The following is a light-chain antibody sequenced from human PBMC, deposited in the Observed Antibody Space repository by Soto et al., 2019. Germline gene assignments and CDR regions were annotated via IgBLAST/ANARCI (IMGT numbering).Light chain of an antibody. Sequence: EIVMTHSPATLSVSPGERATLSFSASQSVSSNLAWYQQKPGQAPRLLIYGASTRATGIPARFSGSGSGTEFTLTINSLQPDDFATYYCQQYSVYWTFGQGTKVDIK. J-gene: IGKJ1*01. V-gene: IGKV3-15*01. CDR3: QQYSVYWT. CDR1: QSVSSN. CDR2: GAS.